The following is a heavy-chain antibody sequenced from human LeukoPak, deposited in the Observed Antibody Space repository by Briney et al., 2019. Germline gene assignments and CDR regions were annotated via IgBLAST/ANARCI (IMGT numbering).Heavy chain of an antibody. CDR3: AREGYDSSGYDYFDY. D-gene: IGHD3-22*01. J-gene: IGHJ4*02. CDR1: GFTFSSYA. Sequence: PGGSLRLSCAASGFTFSSYAMSWVRQAPGKGLEWVSAISGSGGSTYYADSVKGRFTISRDNSKNTLYLLMNSLRAEDTAVYYCAREGYDSSGYDYFDYWGQGTLVTVSS. V-gene: IGHV3-23*01. CDR2: ISGSGGST.